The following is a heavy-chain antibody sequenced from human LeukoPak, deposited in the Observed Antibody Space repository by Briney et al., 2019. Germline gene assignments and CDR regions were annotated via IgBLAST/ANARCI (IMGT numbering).Heavy chain of an antibody. V-gene: IGHV3-23*01. CDR3: ATDRYISGWYAFDV. J-gene: IGHJ3*01. CDR1: GFTFSSYA. Sequence: GGSLRLSCAASGFTFSSYAMSWVRQAPGKGLEWVSAISGSGGSTYYADSVKGRFTISRDNAKNSLYLQMNSLRAEDTAVYYCATDRYISGWYAFDVWGQGTMVTVSS. CDR2: ISGSGGST. D-gene: IGHD6-19*01.